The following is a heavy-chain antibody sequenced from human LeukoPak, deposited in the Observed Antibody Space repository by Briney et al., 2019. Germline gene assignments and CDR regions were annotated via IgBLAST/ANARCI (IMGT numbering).Heavy chain of an antibody. CDR1: GFAFRTYG. Sequence: GGSLRLSCAASGFAFRTYGMHWVRQAPGKGLEWVAVISYDGSEKHNADSVKGRFTISRDNSKNMLYLGMNSLRTEDTAVYYCAKDRGGTMVRGVYYYYGMDDWGQGTTVTVSS. D-gene: IGHD3-10*01. V-gene: IGHV3-30*18. CDR3: AKDRGGTMVRGVYYYYGMDD. J-gene: IGHJ6*02. CDR2: ISYDGSEK.